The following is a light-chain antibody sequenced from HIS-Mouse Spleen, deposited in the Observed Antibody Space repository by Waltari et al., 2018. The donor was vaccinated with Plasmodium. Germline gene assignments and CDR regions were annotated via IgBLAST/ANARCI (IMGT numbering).Light chain of an antibody. V-gene: IGLV3-1*01. Sequence: SYELTQPPSVSVSPGQTASITCSGDNLGDKYACWYQQKPGQSPVLVIYQDRKRPSGIPERFSGSNSGNTATLTISGTQAMDEADYYCQAWDSSTAWVFGGGTKLTVL. CDR1: NLGDKY. CDR2: QDR. J-gene: IGLJ2*01. CDR3: QAWDSSTAWV.